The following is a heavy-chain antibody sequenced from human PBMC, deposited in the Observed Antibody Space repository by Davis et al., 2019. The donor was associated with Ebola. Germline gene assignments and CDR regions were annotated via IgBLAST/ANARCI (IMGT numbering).Heavy chain of an antibody. J-gene: IGHJ3*02. Sequence: GESLKISCAASGFTFSSYWMSWVRQAPGKGLEWVANIKQDGSEKYYVDSVKGRFTISRDNAKNSLYLQMNSLRAEDTAVYYCARGPYYYGSGRNAFDIWGQGTMVTVSS. CDR2: IKQDGSEK. CDR1: GFTFSSYW. CDR3: ARGPYYYGSGRNAFDI. D-gene: IGHD3-10*01. V-gene: IGHV3-7*01.